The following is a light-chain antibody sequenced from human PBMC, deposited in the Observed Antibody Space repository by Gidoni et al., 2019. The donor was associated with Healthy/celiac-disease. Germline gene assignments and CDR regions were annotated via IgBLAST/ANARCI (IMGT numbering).Light chain of an antibody. V-gene: IGKV3-15*01. Sequence: EIVMPNSPATLSVSPGERATLSCRASQSVSSNLAWYQQKPGQAPRLLIYGASTRATGIPARFSGSGSGTEFTLTISSLQSEDFAVYYCQQYNNWPPSFGQGTKVEIK. J-gene: IGKJ1*01. CDR2: GAS. CDR1: QSVSSN. CDR3: QQYNNWPPS.